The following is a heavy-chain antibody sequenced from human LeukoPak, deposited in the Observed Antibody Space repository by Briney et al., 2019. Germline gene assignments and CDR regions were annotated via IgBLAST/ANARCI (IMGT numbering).Heavy chain of an antibody. CDR2: INPNSGGT. CDR3: AREGEGYLDS. J-gene: IGHJ4*02. CDR1: GYTFTDYY. Sequence: ASVKVSCKASGYTFTDYYMHWVRQAPGQGLVWMGWINPNSGGTKYAQKFQGRVTMTRDTSISTAYMELSRLRSDDTAVYYCAREGEGYLDSWGQGTLVTVSS. V-gene: IGHV1-2*02.